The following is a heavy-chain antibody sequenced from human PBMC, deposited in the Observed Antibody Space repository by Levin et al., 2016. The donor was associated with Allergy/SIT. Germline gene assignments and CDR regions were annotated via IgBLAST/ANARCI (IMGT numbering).Heavy chain of an antibody. CDR1: GYTFTSYA. Sequence: ASVKVSCKASGYTFTSYAIHWVRQAPGQRLEWMGWINAANGNTEYSQKFQGRVTITRDTSASTAYMELSSLRSEDTAVYYCARGGQYHSSGYDGGAFDIWGQGTVVLVSS. D-gene: IGHD3-22*01. J-gene: IGHJ3*02. V-gene: IGHV1-3*01. CDR3: ARGGQYHSSGYDGGAFDI. CDR2: INAANGNT.